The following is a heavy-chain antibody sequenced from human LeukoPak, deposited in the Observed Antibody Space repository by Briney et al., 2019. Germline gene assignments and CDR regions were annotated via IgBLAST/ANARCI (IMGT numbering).Heavy chain of an antibody. Sequence: GGSLRLSCAASGFTFSTSWMHWVRQAPGKGLVWVSRIKSDGSTTTYADSVKGRFTVSRDNAKNTLFLQMNSLRAEDTAVYYCASGSFCTNGVCYKGFDYWGQGTLVSVSS. V-gene: IGHV3-74*01. J-gene: IGHJ4*02. CDR2: IKSDGSTT. CDR1: GFTFSTSW. D-gene: IGHD2-8*01. CDR3: ASGSFCTNGVCYKGFDY.